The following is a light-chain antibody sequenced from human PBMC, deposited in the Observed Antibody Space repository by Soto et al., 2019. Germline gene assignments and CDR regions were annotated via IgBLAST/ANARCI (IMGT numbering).Light chain of an antibody. CDR2: GAS. CDR1: QSVSSSY. Sequence: EIVMTQSPATLSVSPGERATLSCRASQSVSSSYLAWYQQKPGQAPRLLIYGASSRASGTPDRFSGSGSGTDFTLTISRVEPEDFAVYYCQQFRSSPLTFGGGTKVDI. CDR3: QQFRSSPLT. J-gene: IGKJ4*01. V-gene: IGKV3-20*01.